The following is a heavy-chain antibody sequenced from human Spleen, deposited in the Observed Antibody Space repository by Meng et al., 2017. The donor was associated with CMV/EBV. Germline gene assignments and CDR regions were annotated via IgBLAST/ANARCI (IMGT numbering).Heavy chain of an antibody. CDR3: ARDVAQGGPNWFDP. CDR2: ISSSGSTI. V-gene: IGHV3-48*04. Sequence: GESLKISCAASGFTFSSYSMNWVRQAPGKGLEWVSYISSSGSTIYYADSVKGRFTISRDNAKNSLYLQMNSLRAEDTAVYYCARDVAQGGPNWFDPWGQGTLVTVSS. D-gene: IGHD2-15*01. J-gene: IGHJ5*02. CDR1: GFTFSSYS.